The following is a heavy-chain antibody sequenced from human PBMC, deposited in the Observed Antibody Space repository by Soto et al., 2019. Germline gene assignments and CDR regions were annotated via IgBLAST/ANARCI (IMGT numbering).Heavy chain of an antibody. CDR1: GFSLSTSGVG. D-gene: IGHD4-17*01. Sequence: GSGPTLVNPTQTLTLTCTFSGFSLSTSGVGVGWIRQPPGKALEWLALIYWDDDKRYSPSLKSRLTITKDTSKNQVVLTMTNMDPVDTATYYCAQTPPTTVAPVFDIRCQRTLVTVSS. J-gene: IGHJ3*02. CDR3: AQTPPTTVAPVFDI. CDR2: IYWDDDK. V-gene: IGHV2-5*02.